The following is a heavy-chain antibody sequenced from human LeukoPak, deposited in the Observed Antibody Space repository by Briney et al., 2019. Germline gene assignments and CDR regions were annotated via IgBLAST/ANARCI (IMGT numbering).Heavy chain of an antibody. CDR2: IYSGGET. CDR3: VRDYSNFVQGD. CDR1: GDSISSSHYY. D-gene: IGHD4-11*01. J-gene: IGHJ4*02. Sequence: SETLSLTCTVSGDSISSSHYYWGWIRQSPGKGLEWIGSIYSGGETHYNPSLNSRVTIFLDTSKNRFSLNLISVTATDTAVYYCVRDYSNFVQGDWGQGTLVTVSS. V-gene: IGHV4-39*02.